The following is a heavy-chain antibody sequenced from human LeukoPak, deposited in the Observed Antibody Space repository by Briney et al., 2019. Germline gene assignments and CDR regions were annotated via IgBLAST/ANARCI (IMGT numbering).Heavy chain of an antibody. CDR1: GYTLTDLS. CDR3: STLLSSNYLDH. V-gene: IGHV1-24*01. Sequence: ASVKVSCKVSGYTLTDLSKHWVRQAPGKGLEWMGGFDPEDGERIFAEKFQGRVIMTEDTSTDTAYMELSSLTSEDTAVYYCSTLLSSNYLDHWGQGTLVTVAS. CDR2: FDPEDGER. D-gene: IGHD2/OR15-2a*01. J-gene: IGHJ4*02.